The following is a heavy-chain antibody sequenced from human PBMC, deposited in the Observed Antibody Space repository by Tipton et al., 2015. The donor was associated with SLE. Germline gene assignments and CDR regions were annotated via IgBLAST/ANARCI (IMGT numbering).Heavy chain of an antibody. J-gene: IGHJ5*02. Sequence: GLVKPSGTLSLTCNVSGASISTYYWTWIRQTPGKGLEWLGYISSDGNTNYNPSLYSRVTISVDTSKNQFSLKMDSVTAADTAVYYCARGTPFMEWERNWFDPWGQGTLVTVSS. CDR3: ARGTPFMEWERNWFDP. CDR2: ISSDGNT. V-gene: IGHV4-59*01. D-gene: IGHD1-26*01. CDR1: GASISTYY.